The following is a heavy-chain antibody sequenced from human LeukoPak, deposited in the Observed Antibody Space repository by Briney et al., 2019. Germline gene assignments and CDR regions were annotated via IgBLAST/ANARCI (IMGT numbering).Heavy chain of an antibody. J-gene: IGHJ4*02. D-gene: IGHD1-26*01. Sequence: SETLSLTCAVSGGSISSGGYSWSWIRQPPGKGLEWIGYIYHSGSTYYNPSLKSRVTISVDRSRNQFSLKLSSVTAADTAVYYCARYSGRADYFDYWGQGTLVTVSS. V-gene: IGHV4-30-2*01. CDR2: IYHSGST. CDR1: GGSISSGGYS. CDR3: ARYSGRADYFDY.